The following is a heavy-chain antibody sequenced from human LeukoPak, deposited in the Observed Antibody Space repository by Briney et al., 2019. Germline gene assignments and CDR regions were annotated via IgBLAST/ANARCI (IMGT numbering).Heavy chain of an antibody. CDR3: ASGDHRGGDYSSGN. CDR1: GYRFTDYY. V-gene: IGHV1-2*02. J-gene: IGHJ4*02. CDR2: INPINGDT. D-gene: IGHD4-17*01. Sequence: ASVKVSCKSSGYRFTDYYMHWVRQAPGQGLEWMGWINPINGDTIYAQKFRGRVTVTRDTSITTAYTELSRLRSDDTAVYYCASGDHRGGDYSSGNWGQGTLVTVSS.